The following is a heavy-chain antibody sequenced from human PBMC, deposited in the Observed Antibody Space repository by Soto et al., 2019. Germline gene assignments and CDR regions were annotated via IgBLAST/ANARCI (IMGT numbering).Heavy chain of an antibody. D-gene: IGHD3-10*01. CDR3: AKEGNYRGAGGYLSFDL. CDR2: INGGSTP. CDR1: GFTFNSYA. V-gene: IGHV3-23*01. Sequence: GGSLRLSCAASGFTFNSYAMNWVRQAPGKGLEWVTTINGGSTPYYADSVKGRFTISRDNSENTLYLQMNSLRADDTAVYYCAKEGNYRGAGGYLSFDLWGQGTLVTVSS. J-gene: IGHJ5*02.